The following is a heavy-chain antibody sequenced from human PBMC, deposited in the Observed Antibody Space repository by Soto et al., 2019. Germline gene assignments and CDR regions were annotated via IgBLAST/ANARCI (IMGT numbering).Heavy chain of an antibody. Sequence: QITLKESGPTLVKPTQTLTLTCTFSGFSLSTSGVGVGWIRQPPGKALEWLALIYWDDAKHYSPSLKSRLTITKDTSKNQGVLTMTNMDPVDTATYYCAHKGGGDRILDYWGQGTLVTVSS. CDR2: IYWDDAK. CDR3: AHKGGGDRILDY. V-gene: IGHV2-5*02. J-gene: IGHJ4*02. D-gene: IGHD3-16*01. CDR1: GFSLSTSGVG.